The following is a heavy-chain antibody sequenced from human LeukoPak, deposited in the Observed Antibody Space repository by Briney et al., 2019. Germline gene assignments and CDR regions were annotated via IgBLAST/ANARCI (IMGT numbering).Heavy chain of an antibody. J-gene: IGHJ4*02. D-gene: IGHD5-18*01. Sequence: ASVKVSCKASGYTFTGYYMHWVRQAPGQGLEWMGWMNPNSGNTGYAQKFQGRVTMTRNTSISTAYMELSSLRSEDTAVYYCARGPDTANLDYWGQGTLVTVSS. CDR3: ARGPDTANLDY. V-gene: IGHV1-8*02. CDR1: GYTFTGYY. CDR2: MNPNSGNT.